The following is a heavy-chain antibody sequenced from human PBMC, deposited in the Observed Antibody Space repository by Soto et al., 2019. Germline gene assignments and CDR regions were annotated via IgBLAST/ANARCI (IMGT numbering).Heavy chain of an antibody. CDR3: ARSGLALPYSASHWFDP. D-gene: IGHD3-22*01. V-gene: IGHV3-21*01. J-gene: IGHJ5*02. CDR2: IIDRGHYI. Sequence: PVGSLKLSCAASGFTFSTYGMNWVRRAPGKGREWLSSIIDRGHYIYYADSVKDRFTISRYNAKNSLFLQMNSLRGEDTAVYYYARSGLALPYSASHWFDPWGHGTLVTVSS. CDR1: GFTFSTYG.